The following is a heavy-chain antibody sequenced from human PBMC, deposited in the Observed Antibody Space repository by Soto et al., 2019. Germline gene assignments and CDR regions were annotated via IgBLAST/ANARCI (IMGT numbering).Heavy chain of an antibody. Sequence: PGGSLRLSCAASGFTFSSYGMHWVRQAPGKGLEWVAVISYDGSNKYYADSVKGRFTISRDNSKNTLYLQMNSLRAEDTAVYYCAKEGIVVVDINYYYYYMDVWGKGTTVTVSS. CDR2: ISYDGSNK. V-gene: IGHV3-30*18. J-gene: IGHJ6*03. D-gene: IGHD2-15*01. CDR3: AKEGIVVVDINYYYYYMDV. CDR1: GFTFSSYG.